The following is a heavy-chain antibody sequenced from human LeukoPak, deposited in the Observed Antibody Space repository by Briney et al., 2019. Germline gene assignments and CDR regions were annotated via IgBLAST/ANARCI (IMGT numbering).Heavy chain of an antibody. CDR2: ISSSSSYT. CDR3: ARPQRSKDVLRYFDWLSQPAYFDY. D-gene: IGHD3-9*01. V-gene: IGHV3-11*06. CDR1: GFTFSDYY. Sequence: GGSLRLSCAASGFTFSDYYMSWIRQAPGKGLEWVSYISSSSSYTNYADSVKGRFTISRDNAKNSLYLQMNRLRAEDTAVYYCARPQRSKDVLRYFDWLSQPAYFDYWGQGTLVTVSS. J-gene: IGHJ4*02.